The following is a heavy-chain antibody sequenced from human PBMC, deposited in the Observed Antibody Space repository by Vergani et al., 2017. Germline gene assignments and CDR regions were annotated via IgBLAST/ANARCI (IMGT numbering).Heavy chain of an antibody. CDR1: GYTFTSYG. V-gene: IGHV1-18*01. Sequence: VQLVQSGAEVKKPGASVKVSCKASGYTFTSYGISWVRQAPGQGLEWMGWISAYNGNTNYAQKFQGRVTITADKSTSTAYMELSSLRSEDTAVYYCARSHLIYDSSGPLTPTAIDYWGQGTLVTVSS. CDR2: ISAYNGNT. CDR3: ARSHLIYDSSGPLTPTAIDY. J-gene: IGHJ4*02. D-gene: IGHD3-22*01.